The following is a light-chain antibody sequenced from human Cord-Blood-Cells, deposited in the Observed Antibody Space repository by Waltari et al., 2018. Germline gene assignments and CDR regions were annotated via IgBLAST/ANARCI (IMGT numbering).Light chain of an antibody. V-gene: IGKV1-12*01. CDR1: QCISSW. Sequence: IQMTQSPSSVSASVGDRVTITCRPSQCISSWLAWYQQKPGKAPKLLIYAASSLQSGVPSRFSGSGSGTDFTLTISSLQPEDFATYYCQQANSFPRITFGGGTKVEIK. CDR2: AAS. J-gene: IGKJ4*01. CDR3: QQANSFPRIT.